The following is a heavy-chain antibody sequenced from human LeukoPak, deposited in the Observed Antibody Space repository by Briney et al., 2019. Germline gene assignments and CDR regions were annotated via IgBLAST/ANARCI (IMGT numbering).Heavy chain of an antibody. J-gene: IGHJ4*02. CDR2: FDPEDGET. CDR1: GYTLTELS. CDR3: ATGPSGSPTIDY. D-gene: IGHD1-26*01. V-gene: IGHV1-24*01. Sequence: ASVKVSCKVSGYTLTELSMHWVRQAPGKGLEWMGGFDPEDGETIYAQKFQGRVTMTEDTSTDTAYMELSSLRSEDTAVYYCATGPSGSPTIDYWGQGTLVTVSS.